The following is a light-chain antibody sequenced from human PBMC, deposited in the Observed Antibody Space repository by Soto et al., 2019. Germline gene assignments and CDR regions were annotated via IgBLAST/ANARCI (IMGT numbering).Light chain of an antibody. CDR2: EVS. Sequence: QSVLTQPASVSGSPGQSITIPCTGTSSDVGGYNYVSWYQQHPGKAPKLMIYEVSNRPSGVSNRFSGSKSGNTASLTISGLQAEDEADYYCSSYTSSSTLDFGTGTKLTVL. CDR3: SSYTSSSTLD. CDR1: SSDVGGYNY. V-gene: IGLV2-14*01. J-gene: IGLJ1*01.